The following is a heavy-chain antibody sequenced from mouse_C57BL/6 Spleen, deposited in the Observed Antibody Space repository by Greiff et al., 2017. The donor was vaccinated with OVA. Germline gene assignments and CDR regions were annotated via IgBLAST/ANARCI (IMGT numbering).Heavy chain of an antibody. Sequence: QVHVKQSGAELVKPGASVTISCKASGYAFSSYWMNWVKQRPGKGLEWIGQIYPGDGDTNYNGKFKGKATLTADKSSSTAYMQLSSLTSEDSAVYFCARGIYYGSSYYAMDYWGQGTSVTVSS. D-gene: IGHD1-1*01. CDR2: IYPGDGDT. J-gene: IGHJ4*01. CDR3: ARGIYYGSSYYAMDY. CDR1: GYAFSSYW. V-gene: IGHV1-80*01.